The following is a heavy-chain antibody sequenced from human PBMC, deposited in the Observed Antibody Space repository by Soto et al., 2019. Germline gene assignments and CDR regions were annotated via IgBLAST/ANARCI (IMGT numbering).Heavy chain of an antibody. J-gene: IGHJ6*02. CDR3: ARTRSAWSDFHYYSLDV. V-gene: IGHV3-30*03. Sequence: QVQLVESGGGVVQPGRSLRLSCAASGFTFNSYGMHWVRQGPGNGLEWVAFISYDSTKTYYADSVKGRFTISRDNSNSALYVHMNSLTGEDTAVYYCARTRSAWSDFHYYSLDVWGQGTTVTVSS. CDR2: ISYDSTKT. D-gene: IGHD1-26*01. CDR1: GFTFNSYG.